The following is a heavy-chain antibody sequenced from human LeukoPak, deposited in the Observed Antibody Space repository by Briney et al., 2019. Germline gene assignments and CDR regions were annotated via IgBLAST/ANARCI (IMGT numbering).Heavy chain of an antibody. D-gene: IGHD2-2*01. CDR1: GFTFSNAW. J-gene: IGHJ4*02. CDR3: AKVESLIVVVPAAIFDY. V-gene: IGHV3-23*01. CDR2: ISGSGGST. Sequence: PGGSLRLSCAASGFTFSNAWMSWVRQAPGKGLEWVSAISGSGGSTYYADSVKGRFTISRDNSKNMLYLQMNSLRAEDTAVYYCAKVESLIVVVPAAIFDYWGQGTLVTVSS.